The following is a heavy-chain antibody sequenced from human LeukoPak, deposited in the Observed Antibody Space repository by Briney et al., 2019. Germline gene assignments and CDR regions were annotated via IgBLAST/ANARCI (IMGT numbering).Heavy chain of an antibody. D-gene: IGHD6-13*01. CDR2: IYCSGST. CDR3: ARDGAGGIAAAGTDYYYYYMDV. Sequence: SETLSLTCTVSGGSISSYYWSWIRQPPGKGLEWIGYIYCSGSTNYNPSLKSRVTISVDTSKNQFSLKLSSVTAADTAVYYCARDGAGGIAAAGTDYYYYYMDVWGKGTTVTVSS. J-gene: IGHJ6*03. V-gene: IGHV4-59*01. CDR1: GGSISSYY.